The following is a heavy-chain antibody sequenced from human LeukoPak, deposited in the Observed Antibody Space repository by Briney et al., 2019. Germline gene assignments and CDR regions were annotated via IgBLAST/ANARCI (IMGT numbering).Heavy chain of an antibody. V-gene: IGHV4-59*01. CDR3: EDGIRDFDFAFDY. CDR2: IYYSVST. J-gene: IGHJ4*02. CDR1: GGSISSYY. D-gene: IGHD3-9*01. Sequence: LSDTLSLTSTVSGGSISSYYWTWIRQPPGKGLEWIGYIYYSVSTNYNPSLKSRVTISVDTSKNQFSLKLSSVTAADTFFFQAEDGIRDFDFAFDYWGQGTLVTVSS.